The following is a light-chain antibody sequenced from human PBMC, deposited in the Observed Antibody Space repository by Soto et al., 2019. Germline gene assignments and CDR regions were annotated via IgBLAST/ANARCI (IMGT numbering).Light chain of an antibody. CDR3: QQYNKWPLWT. V-gene: IGKV3-15*01. Sequence: EIVMTQSPATLSVSPGERATLSCRASQSVSSNLAWYQQKLGQAPRLLIYGASTRATGIPARFSGSGSGTEFTLTISSLQSEDFAVYHRQQYNKWPLWTFGQGTKVEIK. CDR2: GAS. J-gene: IGKJ1*01. CDR1: QSVSSN.